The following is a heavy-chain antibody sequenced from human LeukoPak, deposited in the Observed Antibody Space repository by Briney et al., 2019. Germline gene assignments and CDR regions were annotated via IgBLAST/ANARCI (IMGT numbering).Heavy chain of an antibody. CDR3: ARQGGITIFGVAQPGGAFDI. D-gene: IGHD3-3*01. J-gene: IGHJ3*02. CDR2: IIPIFGTA. CDR1: GGTFSSYA. V-gene: IGHV1-69*05. Sequence: SVKVSCKASGGTFSSYAVSWVRQAPGQGLEWMGGIIPIFGTANYAQKFQGRVTITTDESTSTAYMELSRLRSEDTAVYYCARQGGITIFGVAQPGGAFDIWGQGTMVTVSS.